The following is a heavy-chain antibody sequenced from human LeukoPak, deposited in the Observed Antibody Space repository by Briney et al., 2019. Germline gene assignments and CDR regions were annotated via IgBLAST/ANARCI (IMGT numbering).Heavy chain of an antibody. CDR3: ARASRGYCSGGSCYEWFDP. V-gene: IGHV1-2*02. D-gene: IGHD2-15*01. CDR2: INPNSGGT. CDR1: GYTFTGYY. Sequence: ASVKVSCKASGYTFTGYYLHWVRQAPGQGLEWMAWINPNSGGTNFAQKFHGRVTMTRDMSISTAYMELSRLRSDDTAVYYCARASRGYCSGGSCYEWFDPWGQGTLVTVSS. J-gene: IGHJ5*02.